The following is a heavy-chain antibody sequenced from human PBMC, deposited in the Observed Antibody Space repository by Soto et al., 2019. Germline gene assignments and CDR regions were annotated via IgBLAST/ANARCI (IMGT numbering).Heavy chain of an antibody. D-gene: IGHD6-6*01. V-gene: IGHV1-18*01. J-gene: IGHJ4*02. CDR2: ISGYNGNT. CDR3: AREGQLGD. CDR1: GYTFSNYG. Sequence: QVQLVQSGAEVKKPGASVKVSCQASGYTFSNYGFSWVRQAPGQGLEWMGWISGYNGNTNYAERLQGRVTMTTDTSRSTAYMELKSLRYDDTAVYYCAREGQLGDWGQRTPVNVSS.